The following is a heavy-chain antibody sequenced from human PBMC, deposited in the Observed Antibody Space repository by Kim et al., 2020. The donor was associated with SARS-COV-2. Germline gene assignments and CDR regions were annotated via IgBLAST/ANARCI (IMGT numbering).Heavy chain of an antibody. V-gene: IGHV4-30-4*01. CDR1: GGSISSADSY. D-gene: IGHD5-18*01. CDR2: IYYSGNT. J-gene: IGHJ4*01. Sequence: SETLSLTCIVSGGSISSADSYWSWIRQAPGTGLEWIGYIYYSGNTHYNPSFKSRVTISIDTPKNQFSLNLNSLTAADAAIYDCARVRAYRLGYVGFDSWG. CDR3: ARVRAYRLGYVGFDS.